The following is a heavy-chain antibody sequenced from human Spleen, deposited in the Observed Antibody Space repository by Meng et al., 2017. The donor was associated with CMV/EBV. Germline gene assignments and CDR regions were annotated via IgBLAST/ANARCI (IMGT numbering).Heavy chain of an antibody. CDR2: IYWNDDK. CDR1: GFSLSTSAVG. CDR3: AHAPAGELLFHWFDP. J-gene: IGHJ5*02. V-gene: IGHV2-5*01. D-gene: IGHD3-10*01. Sequence: SGPTLVKPTQTLTLTCTFSGFSLSTSAVGVGWIRQPPGKALEWLALIYWNDDKRYSPSLKNRLTITKDTSKNQVVLTMTNMDPVDTPTYYCAHAPAGELLFHWFDPWGQGTLVTVSS.